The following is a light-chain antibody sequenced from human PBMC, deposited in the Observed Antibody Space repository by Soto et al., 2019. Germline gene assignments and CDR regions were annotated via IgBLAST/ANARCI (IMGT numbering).Light chain of an antibody. CDR3: QQYGSF. CDR2: GAS. CDR1: QSVSSGY. V-gene: IGKV3-20*01. Sequence: EIVLTQSPGTLSLSPGERATLSCRASQSVSSGYLAWYQQKPGQGPRLFIYGASSRATGIPDRFSGSGSGTDFTLTISRLEPEDFAVYYCQQYGSFFGPGTKVDIK. J-gene: IGKJ3*01.